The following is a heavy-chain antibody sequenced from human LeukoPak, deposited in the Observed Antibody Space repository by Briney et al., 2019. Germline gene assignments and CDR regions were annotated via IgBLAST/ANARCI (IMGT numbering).Heavy chain of an antibody. CDR1: GFTFSGSA. J-gene: IGHJ4*02. V-gene: IGHV3-73*01. CDR3: TRQGLPDY. CDR2: IRSKANSYAT. Sequence: GGSLKLSCAASGFTFSGSAMHWVRQASGKGPEWVGRIRSKANSYATAYAASVKGRFTISRDDSKNTAYLQMNSLKTEDTAVYYCTRQGLPDYWGQGTLVTVSS.